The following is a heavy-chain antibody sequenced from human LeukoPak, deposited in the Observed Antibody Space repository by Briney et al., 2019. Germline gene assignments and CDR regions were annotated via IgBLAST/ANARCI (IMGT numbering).Heavy chain of an antibody. CDR2: ISTDGKST. V-gene: IGHV3-74*01. D-gene: IGHD2-2*01. Sequence: GGSLRLSCVASGFTLSNYWMLWVRQAPGKGLMWVSLISTDGKSTRYAESVKGRFTISRDNAKNALYLQMDILRVEDTALYFCVRDYQFIQEVWGQGTTVTVSS. J-gene: IGHJ6*02. CDR3: VRDYQFIQEV. CDR1: GFTLSNYW.